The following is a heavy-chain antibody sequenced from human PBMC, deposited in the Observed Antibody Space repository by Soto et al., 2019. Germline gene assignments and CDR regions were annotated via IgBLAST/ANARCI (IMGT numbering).Heavy chain of an antibody. CDR3: VRDGVGATTYFGYSDY. V-gene: IGHV3-33*01. CDR1: GFNFGGYG. D-gene: IGHD1-26*01. CDR2: TRHDGSNT. J-gene: IGHJ4*02. Sequence: QVQLVESVGGVVQPGRSLTIACAASGFNFGGYGMRWVRQAPGKGLEWVAITRHDGSNTYYADSVRGRFTISRDNSKNTLYLQMNSLAVEDTAVYYCVRDGVGATTYFGYSDYWGQGTLITVSS.